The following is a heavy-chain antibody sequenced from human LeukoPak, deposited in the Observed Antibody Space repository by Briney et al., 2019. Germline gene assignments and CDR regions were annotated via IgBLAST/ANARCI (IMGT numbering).Heavy chain of an antibody. CDR2: LRPASGSS. V-gene: IGHV1-8*01. CDR1: GYIFTSYD. J-gene: IGHJ4*02. D-gene: IGHD2-2*01. CDR3: ARGPPESTTSDY. Sequence: ASVKVSCKASGYIFTSYDICWVRQAAGQGLEWIGWLRPASGSSGYAQKFQGKVTMTRSTSTRTAYMELRSLTSEDTAVYYCARGPPESTTSDYWGQGTLVTVSS.